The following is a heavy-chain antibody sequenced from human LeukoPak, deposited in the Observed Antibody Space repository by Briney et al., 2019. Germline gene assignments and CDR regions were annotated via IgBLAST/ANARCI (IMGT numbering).Heavy chain of an antibody. D-gene: IGHD3-16*01. Sequence: GGSLRLSCAAPGFSVSDAWMGWVRQAPGKGLEWIGRIYSEADGGTTDYAAPVEGRFTISRADSENTLYLQMNSLKTEDTAVYYCASYTSYTLGYYYYYAVDVWGQGTTVTVSS. V-gene: IGHV3-15*01. J-gene: IGHJ6*02. CDR1: GFSVSDAW. CDR3: ASYTSYTLGYYYYYAVDV. CDR2: IYSEADGGTT.